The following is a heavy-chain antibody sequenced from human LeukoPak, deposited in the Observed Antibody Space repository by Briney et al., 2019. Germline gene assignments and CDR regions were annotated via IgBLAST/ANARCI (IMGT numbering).Heavy chain of an antibody. V-gene: IGHV3-30*02. CDR2: IRYDGSNK. CDR3: AGDAFDI. CDR1: GFTFSSYG. Sequence: GESLRLSCAASGFTFSSYGMHWVRQAPGKGLEWVAFIRYDGSNKYYADSVKGRFTISRDNAKNSLYLQMNSLRAEDTAVYYCAGDAFDIWGQGTMVTVSS. J-gene: IGHJ3*02.